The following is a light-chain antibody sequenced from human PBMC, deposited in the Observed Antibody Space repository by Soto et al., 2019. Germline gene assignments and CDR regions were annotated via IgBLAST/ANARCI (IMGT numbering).Light chain of an antibody. CDR1: SSDVGGYNY. CDR2: EGR. CDR3: LSYVRV. Sequence: QSALTQPASVSGSPGQSITLSCTGTSSDVGGYNYVSWYQQHPGKAPKLMIYEGRERPSGVSDRFSGSKSDNAASLTISALQTEVEADYFCLSYVRVFGTGTKLTVL. V-gene: IGLV2-14*01. J-gene: IGLJ1*01.